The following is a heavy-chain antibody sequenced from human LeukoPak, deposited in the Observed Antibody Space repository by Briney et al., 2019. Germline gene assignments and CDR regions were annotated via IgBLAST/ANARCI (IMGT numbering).Heavy chain of an antibody. CDR3: ARDQGASIAAPLDAFDI. D-gene: IGHD6-6*01. J-gene: IGHJ3*02. CDR2: IYHSGST. CDR1: GYSISSGYY. V-gene: IGHV4-38-2*02. Sequence: SETLSLTCTVSGYSISSGYYWGWIRQPPGKGLEWIGSIYHSGSTYYNPSLKSRVTISVDTSKNQFSLKLSSVTAADTAVYYCARDQGASIAAPLDAFDIWGQGTMVTVSS.